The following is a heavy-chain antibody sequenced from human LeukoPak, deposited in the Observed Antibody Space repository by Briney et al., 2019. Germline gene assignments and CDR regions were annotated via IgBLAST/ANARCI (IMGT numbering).Heavy chain of an antibody. Sequence: PGGSLRLSCAASGFTFSDYYMSWIRQAPGKGLEWVSYISSSGSTIYYADSVKGRFTISRDNAKNSLYLQMNSLRAEDTAVYYCARTTAEYYDILTGSLNWFDPWGQGTLVTVSS. CDR3: ARTTAEYYDILTGSLNWFDP. CDR1: GFTFSDYY. CDR2: ISSSGSTI. V-gene: IGHV3-11*01. J-gene: IGHJ5*02. D-gene: IGHD3-9*01.